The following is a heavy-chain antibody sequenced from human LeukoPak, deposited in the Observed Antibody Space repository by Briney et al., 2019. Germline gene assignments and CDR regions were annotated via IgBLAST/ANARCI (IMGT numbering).Heavy chain of an antibody. V-gene: IGHV3-48*01. D-gene: IGHD2-2*01. Sequence: GGSLGLSCAASGFTFSSYSMNWVRQAPGKGLEWVSYISSSSSTIYYADSVKGRFTISRDNAKNSLYLQMNSLRAEDTAVYYCARSGMDCSSTSCYLDAFDIWGQGTMVTVSS. CDR2: ISSSSSTI. J-gene: IGHJ3*02. CDR3: ARSGMDCSSTSCYLDAFDI. CDR1: GFTFSSYS.